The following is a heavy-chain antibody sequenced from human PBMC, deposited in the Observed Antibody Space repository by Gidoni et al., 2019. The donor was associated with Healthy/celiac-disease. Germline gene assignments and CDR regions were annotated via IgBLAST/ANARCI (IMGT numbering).Heavy chain of an antibody. CDR1: GGSISNGDYY. CDR2: IYYSGST. J-gene: IGHJ4*02. D-gene: IGHD3-16*02. Sequence: QVQLQESGPGLVKPSQTLSLTCTVSGGSISNGDYYLSWIRQPPGKGLEWIGYIYYSGSTYYNPSLKSRVTISVDTSKNQFSLKLSSVTAADTAVYYCARAITYYDYIWGSYPPYFDYWGQGTLVTVSS. CDR3: ARAITYYDYIWGSYPPYFDY. V-gene: IGHV4-30-4*01.